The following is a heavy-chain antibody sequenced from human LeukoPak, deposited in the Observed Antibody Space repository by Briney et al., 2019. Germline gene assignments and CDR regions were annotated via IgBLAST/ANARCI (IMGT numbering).Heavy chain of an antibody. D-gene: IGHD6-13*01. CDR1: GGSISSYY. CDR3: ARVVAAGRDYYFDY. V-gene: IGHV4-31*03. Sequence: SETLSLTCSVSGGSISSYYWSWIRQHPGKGLEWIGYIYYSGSTYYNPSLKSRVTISVDTSKNQFSPKLSSVTAADTAVYYCARVVAAGRDYYFDYWGQGTLVTVSS. CDR2: IYYSGST. J-gene: IGHJ4*02.